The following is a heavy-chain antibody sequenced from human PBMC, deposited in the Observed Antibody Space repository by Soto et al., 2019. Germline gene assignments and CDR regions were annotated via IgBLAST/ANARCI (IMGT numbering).Heavy chain of an antibody. Sequence: QVQLQESGPGLVRPSGTLSLTCAGSGGSISSGHWWSWVRQPPGKGLEWIGEIYHSGTTNYNPSLKSRVTMSVVPSKNLFSLTLDSVTAADTAFYYCARDQGSHPGDWGQGTLVSVSS. J-gene: IGHJ4*02. V-gene: IGHV4-4*02. D-gene: IGHD6-13*01. CDR2: IYHSGTT. CDR3: ARDQGSHPGD. CDR1: GGSISSGHW.